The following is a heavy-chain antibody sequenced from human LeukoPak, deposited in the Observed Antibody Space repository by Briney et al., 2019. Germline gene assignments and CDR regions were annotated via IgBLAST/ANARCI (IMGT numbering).Heavy chain of an antibody. V-gene: IGHV1-2*02. Sequence: ASVKVSCKASGYTFTCYYMHWVRQAPGQGLEWMGWINPNSGGTNYAQKFQGRVTMTRDTSISTAYMELSRLRSDDAAVYYCASIPGYCTNGVCPREDWFDPWGQGTLVTVCS. J-gene: IGHJ5*02. CDR2: INPNSGGT. CDR1: GYTFTCYY. D-gene: IGHD2-8*01. CDR3: ASIPGYCTNGVCPREDWFDP.